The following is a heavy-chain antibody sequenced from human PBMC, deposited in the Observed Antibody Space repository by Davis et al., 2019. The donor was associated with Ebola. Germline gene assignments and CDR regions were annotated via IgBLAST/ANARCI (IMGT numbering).Heavy chain of an antibody. J-gene: IGHJ4*02. V-gene: IGHV4-4*02. CDR2: ISQSGST. CDR1: GDSISSSNW. CDR3: AGGVATAVFDY. D-gene: IGHD5-12*01. Sequence: SETLSLTCAVSGDSISSSNWWSWVRQPPGKGLEWIGEISQSGSTNYNPSLKSRVTISVDTSKNQFSLKLSSVTAADTAVYYCAGGVATAVFDYWGQGTLVTVSS.